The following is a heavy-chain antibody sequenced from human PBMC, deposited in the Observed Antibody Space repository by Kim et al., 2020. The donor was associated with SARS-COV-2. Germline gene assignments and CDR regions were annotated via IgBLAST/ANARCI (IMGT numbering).Heavy chain of an antibody. CDR2: ISAYNGNT. CDR1: GYTFISYG. D-gene: IGHD3-10*01. Sequence: ASVKVSCKASGYTFISYGISWVRQAPGQGLEWMGWISAYNGNTNYAQKLQGRVTMTTDTSTSTAYMELRSLRSDDTAVYYCARVWNSGSYSNDAFDIWGQGTMVTVSS. CDR3: ARVWNSGSYSNDAFDI. V-gene: IGHV1-18*01. J-gene: IGHJ3*02.